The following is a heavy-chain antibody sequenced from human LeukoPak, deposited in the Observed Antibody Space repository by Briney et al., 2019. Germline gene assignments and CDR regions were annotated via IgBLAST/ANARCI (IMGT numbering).Heavy chain of an antibody. Sequence: PGGSLRLSCAASGFTFGSYSMNWVRQAPGKGPEWVSYISSSSGSIYYADSVKGRFTTARDNAKNSLYLQMNSLRDEDTAVYWCSRGRNLEGPRFDYWGQGTLVTVSS. CDR1: GFTFGSYS. V-gene: IGHV3-48*02. D-gene: IGHD1-1*01. CDR2: ISSSSGSI. J-gene: IGHJ4*02. CDR3: SRGRNLEGPRFDY.